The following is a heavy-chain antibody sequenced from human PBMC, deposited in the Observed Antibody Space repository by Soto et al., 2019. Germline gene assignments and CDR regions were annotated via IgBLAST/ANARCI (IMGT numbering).Heavy chain of an antibody. CDR2: IYYNGNT. CDR3: ASTYSGYDRSFDY. D-gene: IGHD5-12*01. Sequence: PSETLSLTCVVSGGSISSSNWWSWVRQSPGKGLEWIGEIYYNGNTMYNKFLKSRVTISIDPSKNHFSLKLSSVTAADRAVYYCASTYSGYDRSFDYWGQGTLVTVSS. V-gene: IGHV4-4*02. CDR1: GGSISSSNW. J-gene: IGHJ4*02.